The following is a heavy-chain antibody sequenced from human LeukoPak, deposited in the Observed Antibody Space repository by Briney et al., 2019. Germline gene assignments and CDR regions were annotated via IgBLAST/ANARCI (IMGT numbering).Heavy chain of an antibody. D-gene: IGHD3-22*01. J-gene: IGHJ6*02. Sequence: GGSLRLSCAASGFTFSSYAMSWVRQAPGKGPEWVSAISGSGGSTYYADSVKGRFTISRDNSKNTLYLQMNSLRAEDMAVYYCAKGDSAPRYYYYYGMDVWGQGTTVTVSS. CDR2: ISGSGGST. V-gene: IGHV3-23*01. CDR3: AKGDSAPRYYYYYGMDV. CDR1: GFTFSSYA.